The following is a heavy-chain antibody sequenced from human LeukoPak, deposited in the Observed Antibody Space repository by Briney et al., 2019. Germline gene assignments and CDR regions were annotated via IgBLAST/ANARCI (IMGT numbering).Heavy chain of an antibody. J-gene: IGHJ5*02. CDR3: ARAYSGNYYQRDNWFDP. Sequence: ASVKVSCKASGYTFTGYYMHWVRQAPGQGLEWMGWINPNSGGTNYTQKLQGRVTMTTDTSTSTAYMELRSLRSDDTAVYYCARAYSGNYYQRDNWFDPWGQGTLVTVSS. V-gene: IGHV1-2*02. CDR2: INPNSGGT. D-gene: IGHD1-26*01. CDR1: GYTFTGYY.